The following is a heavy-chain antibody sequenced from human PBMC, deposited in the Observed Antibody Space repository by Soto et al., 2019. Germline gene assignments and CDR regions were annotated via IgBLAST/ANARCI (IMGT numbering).Heavy chain of an antibody. CDR3: ARDRTTFGVVIKNYYYGMDV. Sequence: QVQLVQSGAEVKKPGASVKVSCKASGYTFTSYGISWVRQAPGQGLEWMGCISAYSFNTNYAQKFQGRLTMTTDTSTNTAYMELRSLRSDDTAVYYCARDRTTFGVVIKNYYYGMDVWGQGTTVTVSS. CDR2: ISAYSFNT. D-gene: IGHD3-3*01. V-gene: IGHV1-18*01. J-gene: IGHJ6*02. CDR1: GYTFTSYG.